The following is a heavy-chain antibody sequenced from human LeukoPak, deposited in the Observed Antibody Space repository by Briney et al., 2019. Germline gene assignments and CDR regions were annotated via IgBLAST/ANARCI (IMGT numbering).Heavy chain of an antibody. J-gene: IGHJ4*02. Sequence: GGSLRLSCAASGFTFSSYWMSWVRQAPGKGLEWVATIRQDGSQKYYVDSVKGRFTISRDNAKNSLYLQMNSLRAEDTAVYYCAGSGGSGQSLYGYWGQGTLVTVSS. V-gene: IGHV3-7*01. CDR3: AGSGGSGQSLYGY. D-gene: IGHD6-19*01. CDR2: IRQDGSQK. CDR1: GFTFSSYW.